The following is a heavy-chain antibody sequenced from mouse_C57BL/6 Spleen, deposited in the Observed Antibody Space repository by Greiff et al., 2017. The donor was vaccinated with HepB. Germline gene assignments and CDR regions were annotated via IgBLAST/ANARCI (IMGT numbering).Heavy chain of an antibody. J-gene: IGHJ3*01. CDR3: AKGYGNFAWFAY. D-gene: IGHD2-1*01. V-gene: IGHV5-17*01. CDR1: GFTFSDYG. Sequence: DVMLVESGGGLVKPGGSLKLSCAASGFTFSDYGMHWVRQAPEKGLEWVAYISSGSSTIYYADTVKGRFTISRDNAKNTLFLQMTSLRSEDTAMYYCAKGYGNFAWFAYWGQGTLVTVSA. CDR2: ISSGSSTI.